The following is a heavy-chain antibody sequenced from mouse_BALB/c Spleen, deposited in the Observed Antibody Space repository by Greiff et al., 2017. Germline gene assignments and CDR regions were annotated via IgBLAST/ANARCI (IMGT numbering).Heavy chain of an antibody. CDR1: GFTFSSYA. V-gene: IGHV5-6-5*01. CDR2: ISSGGST. CDR3: ARGHYYGYWYFDV. Sequence: EVQLVESGGGLVKPGGSLKLSCAASGFTFSSYAMSWVRQTPEERLEWVASISSGGSTYYPDSVKGRFTISRDNARNILYLQMSSLRSEDTAMYCCARGHYYGYWYFDVWGAGTTVTVSS. J-gene: IGHJ1*01. D-gene: IGHD1-2*01.